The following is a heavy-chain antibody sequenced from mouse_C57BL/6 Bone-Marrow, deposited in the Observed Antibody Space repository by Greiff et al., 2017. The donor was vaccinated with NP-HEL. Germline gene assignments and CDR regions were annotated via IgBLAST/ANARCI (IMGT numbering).Heavy chain of an antibody. CDR1: GYTFTSYW. D-gene: IGHD2-5*01. CDR2: IDPSDSYT. CDR3: ASGYSNLGFAY. J-gene: IGHJ3*01. Sequence: VKLQQPGAELVMPGASVKLSCKASGYTFTSYWMHWVKQRPGQGLEWIGEIDPSDSYTNYNQKFKGKSTLTVDKSSSTAYMQLSSLTSGDTAVYYCASGYSNLGFAYWGQGTLVTVSA. V-gene: IGHV1-69*01.